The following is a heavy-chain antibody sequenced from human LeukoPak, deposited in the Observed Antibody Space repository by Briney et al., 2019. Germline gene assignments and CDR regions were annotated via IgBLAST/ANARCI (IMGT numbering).Heavy chain of an antibody. Sequence: GGSLRLSCSVSGFTLSTYVMHWVRQAPGKGLEYVSAISSNGDNTYYADSVKGRFTISRDNSKNTLYPQMSSLRADDTAVYYCVRGTGYWGQGTLVTVSS. CDR1: GFTLSTYV. CDR3: VRGTGY. V-gene: IGHV3-64D*06. CDR2: ISSNGDNT. J-gene: IGHJ4*02.